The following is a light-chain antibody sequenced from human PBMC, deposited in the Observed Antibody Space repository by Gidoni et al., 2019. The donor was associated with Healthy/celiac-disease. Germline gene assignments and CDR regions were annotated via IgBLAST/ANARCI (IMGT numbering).Light chain of an antibody. V-gene: IGKV1-39*01. Sequence: DIQMTQSPSSLSASVGDRVTITCRASQSISSYLNWYQQKPGKPPKLLIYAASSLQSGVPSRFSGSGSGTDFTLTIISLQPEDFATFYCQQSYSTPLFTFGPGTKVDIK. CDR2: AAS. J-gene: IGKJ3*01. CDR1: QSISSY. CDR3: QQSYSTPLFT.